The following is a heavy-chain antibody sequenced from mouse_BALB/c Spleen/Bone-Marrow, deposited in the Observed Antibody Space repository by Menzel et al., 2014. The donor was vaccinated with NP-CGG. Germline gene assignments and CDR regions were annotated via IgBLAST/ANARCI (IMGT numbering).Heavy chain of an antibody. CDR1: GFNIKDTY. Sequence: VQLQQSGAELVKPGASVKLSCTASGFNIKDTYMHWVKQRPEHGLEWIGRIDTANGNTKYDPKFQGRATITADTSSNTAYLQLSSLTSEDTAVYYCARYGNGLMDYWGQGTSVTVSS. CDR2: IDTANGNT. V-gene: IGHV14-3*02. D-gene: IGHD2-1*01. CDR3: ARYGNGLMDY. J-gene: IGHJ4*01.